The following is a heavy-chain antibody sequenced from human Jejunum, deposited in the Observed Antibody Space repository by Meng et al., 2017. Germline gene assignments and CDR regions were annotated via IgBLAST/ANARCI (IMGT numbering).Heavy chain of an antibody. D-gene: IGHD1-7*01. J-gene: IGHJ4*02. Sequence: QVQHQESGPGLVGPSGALSLTFAVSVGFSMIYWWSWLRQPPGKGLEWIGEMHQSGSSNYNPSLKSRLTMSVDESKNHFSLKLNSVTAADTAVYDCARGWKYAWFNWGQGTLVTVSS. CDR1: VGFSMIYW. CDR3: ARGWKYAWFN. V-gene: IGHV4-4*02. CDR2: MHQSGSS.